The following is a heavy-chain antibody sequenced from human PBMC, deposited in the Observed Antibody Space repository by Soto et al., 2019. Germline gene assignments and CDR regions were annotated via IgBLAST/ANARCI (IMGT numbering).Heavy chain of an antibody. V-gene: IGHV3-48*02. D-gene: IGHD1-7*01. J-gene: IGHJ4*02. Sequence: GGSLRLSCAASGFSFSSYSMNWVRQAPGKGLEWLSFITSGSTTIYYADSVKGRFTNSRDNAKSSLYLQMNSLRDEDTALYYCAREQNFDFDYWGQGTPVTVSS. CDR2: ITSGSTTI. CDR1: GFSFSSYS. CDR3: AREQNFDFDY.